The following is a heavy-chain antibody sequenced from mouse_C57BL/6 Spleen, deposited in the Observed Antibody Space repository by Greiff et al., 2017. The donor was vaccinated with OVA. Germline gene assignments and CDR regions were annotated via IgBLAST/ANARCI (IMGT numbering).Heavy chain of an antibody. D-gene: IGHD1-1*01. CDR3: ARCTTVVANFDY. V-gene: IGHV1-19*01. CDR2: INPYNGGT. J-gene: IGHJ2*01. Sequence: VQLQQSGPVLVKPGASVKMSCKASGYTFTDYYMNWVKQSHGKSLEWIGVINPYNGGTSYNQKFKGKATLTVDKSSSTAYMELNSLTSEDSAVYYCARCTTVVANFDYWGQGTTLTVSS. CDR1: GYTFTDYY.